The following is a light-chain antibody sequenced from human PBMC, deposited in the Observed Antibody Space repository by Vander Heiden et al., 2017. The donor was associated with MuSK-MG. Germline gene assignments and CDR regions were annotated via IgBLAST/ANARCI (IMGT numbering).Light chain of an antibody. Sequence: PVLPQKHPASRAPGQRVSLACTGCSSSVGANLDVRWCQQLPGSAPKLLLNRSHTRPLGIPDRSSGSKSVTSASLGITGLQAVAEADYYCQSYDISLSGSRVFGTGTKVTVL. CDR1: SSSVGANLD. CDR2: RSH. V-gene: IGLV1-40*01. J-gene: IGLJ1*01. CDR3: QSYDISLSGSRV.